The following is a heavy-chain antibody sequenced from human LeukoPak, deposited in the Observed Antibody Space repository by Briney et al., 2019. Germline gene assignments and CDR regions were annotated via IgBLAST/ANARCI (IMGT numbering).Heavy chain of an antibody. J-gene: IGHJ4*02. Sequence: GGSLRLSCAASGFTFDDYAMHWVRQAPGKGLEWVSLISGDGGSTYYADSVKGRFTIYRDNSKNSLYLQMNSLGTEDTDLYYCATSDFAAHFDYWGQGTLVTVSS. CDR1: GFTFDDYA. D-gene: IGHD2/OR15-2a*01. CDR3: ATSDFAAHFDY. CDR2: ISGDGGST. V-gene: IGHV3-43*02.